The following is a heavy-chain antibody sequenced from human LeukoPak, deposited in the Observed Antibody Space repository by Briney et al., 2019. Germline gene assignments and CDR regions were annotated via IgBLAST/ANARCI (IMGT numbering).Heavy chain of an antibody. D-gene: IGHD3-22*01. CDR1: GGSISRYY. J-gene: IGHJ4*02. V-gene: IGHV4-59*12. Sequence: PSETLSLTCTVSGGSISRYYWSWVRQPPGKGLEWIGYIYYSGSTNYNPSLKSRVTISVDTSKNQFSLKLSSVTAADTAVYYCARTKYYYDSSGPGGDYWGQGTLVTVSS. CDR2: IYYSGST. CDR3: ARTKYYYDSSGPGGDY.